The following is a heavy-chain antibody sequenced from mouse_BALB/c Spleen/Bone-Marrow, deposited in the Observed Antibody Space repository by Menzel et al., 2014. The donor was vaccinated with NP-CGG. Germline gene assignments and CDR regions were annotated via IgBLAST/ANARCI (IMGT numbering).Heavy chain of an antibody. CDR2: ISGDGRYT. CDR1: GFSFSNYG. J-gene: IGHJ3*01. Sequence: EVKLQESGGGLVKSGGSLKLSCAASGFSFSNYGMSWVRQTPEKRLEWVATISGDGRYTFYSDSVKGQFTISRDNAKNNLYLQLSSLRSEDTALYYCARHAYYDQTEVSFVYWGQGTLVTVSA. D-gene: IGHD2-4*01. V-gene: IGHV5-9-2*01. CDR3: ARHAYYDQTEVSFVY.